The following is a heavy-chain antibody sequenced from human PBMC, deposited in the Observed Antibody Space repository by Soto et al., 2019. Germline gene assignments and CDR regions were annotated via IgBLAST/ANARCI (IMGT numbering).Heavy chain of an antibody. CDR3: ARGLHCIAGPCLNWFDP. Sequence: PGGSLRLSCAASGFTFSSYAMHWVRQAPGKGLEWVAVISYDGSNKYYADSVKGRFTISRDNSKNTLYLQMNSLRAEDTAVYYCARGLHCIAGPCLNWFDPWGQGTLVTVSS. D-gene: IGHD6-13*01. V-gene: IGHV3-30-3*01. CDR1: GFTFSSYA. J-gene: IGHJ5*01. CDR2: ISYDGSNK.